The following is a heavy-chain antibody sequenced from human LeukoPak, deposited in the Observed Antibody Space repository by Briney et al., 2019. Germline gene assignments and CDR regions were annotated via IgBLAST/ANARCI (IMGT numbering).Heavy chain of an antibody. Sequence: GGSLRLSCAASGFTVSSNYMSWVRQAAGKGLEWVSVIYSGGSTYYADSVKGRFTISRDNSKNTLYLQMNSLRAEDTAVYYCARDALRRNYFDYWGQGTLVTVSS. CDR1: GFTVSSNY. D-gene: IGHD4-17*01. J-gene: IGHJ4*02. CDR2: IYSGGST. V-gene: IGHV3-53*01. CDR3: ARDALRRNYFDY.